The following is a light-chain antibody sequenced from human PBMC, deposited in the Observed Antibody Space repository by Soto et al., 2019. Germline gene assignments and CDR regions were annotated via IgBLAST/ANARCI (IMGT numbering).Light chain of an antibody. CDR2: DVN. Sequence: QSALTQPASVSGSPGQSITISCAGTSSDVGGYNYVSWYQQHPGKAPKLIIYDVNKRPSGVSNRSSGSKSGNTAYLTISGLQADDEADYYCTSYTSFIANVFGTGTKLTVL. CDR1: SSDVGGYNY. V-gene: IGLV2-14*01. J-gene: IGLJ1*01. CDR3: TSYTSFIANV.